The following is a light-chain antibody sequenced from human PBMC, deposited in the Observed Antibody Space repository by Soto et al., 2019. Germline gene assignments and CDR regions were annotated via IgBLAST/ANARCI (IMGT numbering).Light chain of an antibody. V-gene: IGLV3-21*04. Sequence: SYELTQPPSVSVAPGKTARITCGGNNIGSKSVHWYQQKPGQAPVLVIYYDSDRPSGIPERFSGSNFGNTATLTISRVEAGDEADYYCQVWHSSSDHLYVFGTGTKLTVL. J-gene: IGLJ1*01. CDR3: QVWHSSSDHLYV. CDR1: NIGSKS. CDR2: YDS.